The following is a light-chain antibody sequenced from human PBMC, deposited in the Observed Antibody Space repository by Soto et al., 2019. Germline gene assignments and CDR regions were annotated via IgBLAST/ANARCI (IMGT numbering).Light chain of an antibody. CDR3: AAWDDSLNVV. V-gene: IGLV1-44*01. Sequence: QPVLTQPPSASGTPGQRVTISCSGSSSNIGSNTVNWYQQLPGTAPKLLIYSNNQRPSGVPDRFSGSKSGTSASLAISGLQSEDEAAYFCAAWDDSLNVVFGGGTKLTVL. J-gene: IGLJ3*02. CDR2: SNN. CDR1: SSNIGSNT.